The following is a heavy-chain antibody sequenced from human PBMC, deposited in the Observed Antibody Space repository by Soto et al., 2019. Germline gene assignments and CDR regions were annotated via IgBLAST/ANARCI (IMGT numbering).Heavy chain of an antibody. V-gene: IGHV1-69*13. Sequence: GASVKVSCKASGGTFSSYAISWVRQAPGQGLEWIGGIIPIFGTANYAQKFQGRVTIRADESTSTAYMELSSLRSEDTAVYYCARDRRNIVATRVPKARYNWFDPWGQGTLVTVSS. CDR3: ARDRRNIVATRVPKARYNWFDP. CDR2: IIPIFGTA. CDR1: GGTFSSYA. J-gene: IGHJ5*02. D-gene: IGHD5-12*01.